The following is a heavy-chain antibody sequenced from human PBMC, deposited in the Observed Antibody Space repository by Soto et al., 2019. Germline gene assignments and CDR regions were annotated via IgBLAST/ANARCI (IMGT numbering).Heavy chain of an antibody. CDR2: ISWGGGST. J-gene: IGHJ6*02. CDR3: AKDRSGWSYYYYGMDV. Sequence: GGSLRLSCAASGFTFDDYTMHWVRQAPGKGLEWVSLISWGGGSTYYADSVKGRFTISRDNSKNSLYLQMNSLRTEDTALYYCAKDRSGWSYYYYGMDVWGQGTTVTVSS. V-gene: IGHV3-43*01. D-gene: IGHD6-19*01. CDR1: GFTFDDYT.